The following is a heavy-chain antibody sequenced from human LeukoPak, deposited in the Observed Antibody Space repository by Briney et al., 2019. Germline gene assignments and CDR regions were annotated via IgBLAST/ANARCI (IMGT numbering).Heavy chain of an antibody. Sequence: GGSLRLSYAASGFTFDDYAMHWVRQAPGKGLEWVSGISWNSGSIGYADSVKGRFTISRDNAKNSLYLQMNSLRAEDTALYYCAKEGYWGQGTLVTVSS. J-gene: IGHJ4*02. CDR1: GFTFDDYA. CDR3: AKEGY. V-gene: IGHV3-9*01. CDR2: ISWNSGSI.